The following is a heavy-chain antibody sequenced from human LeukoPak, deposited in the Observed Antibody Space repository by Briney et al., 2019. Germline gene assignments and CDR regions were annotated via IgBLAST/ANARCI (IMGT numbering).Heavy chain of an antibody. V-gene: IGHV3-11*01. CDR3: ATSLNYYDSSGPITGWFDP. D-gene: IGHD3-22*01. Sequence: GGSLRLSCAASGFTFSDYYMSWIRQAPGKGLEWVSYISSSGSTIYYADSVKGRFTISRDDAKNSLYLQMNSLRAEDTAVYYCATSLNYYDSSGPITGWFDPWGQGTLVTVSS. CDR2: ISSSGSTI. J-gene: IGHJ5*02. CDR1: GFTFSDYY.